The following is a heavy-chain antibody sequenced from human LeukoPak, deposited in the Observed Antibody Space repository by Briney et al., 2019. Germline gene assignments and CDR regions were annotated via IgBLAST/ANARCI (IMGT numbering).Heavy chain of an antibody. V-gene: IGHV4-38-2*02. CDR1: GYSMSSGYY. D-gene: IGHD6-19*01. J-gene: IGHJ5*02. CDR2: IYHSGST. CDR3: AREGSGWP. Sequence: PSETLSLTCTVSGYSMSSGYYWGWIRQPPGKGLEWIGSIYHSGSTYYNPSLKRRVTISVDTSKNQFSLKLSSVTAADTAVYYCAREGSGWPWGQGTLVTVSS.